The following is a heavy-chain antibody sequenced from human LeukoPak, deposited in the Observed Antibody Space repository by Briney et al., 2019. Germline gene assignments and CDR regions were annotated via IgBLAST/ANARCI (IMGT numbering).Heavy chain of an antibody. Sequence: GGSLRLSCAASGFSFDDLGMTWVRQVPGKGLEWVAQINQDGSEEYYMDSVKARFTISRDNAKNSVFLQMNSLRAEDTAVYYCVRDGGVSGYDLLDYWGQGTLVTVSS. J-gene: IGHJ4*02. CDR3: VRDGGVSGYDLLDY. CDR2: INQDGSEE. V-gene: IGHV3-7*01. CDR1: GFSFDDLG. D-gene: IGHD5-12*01.